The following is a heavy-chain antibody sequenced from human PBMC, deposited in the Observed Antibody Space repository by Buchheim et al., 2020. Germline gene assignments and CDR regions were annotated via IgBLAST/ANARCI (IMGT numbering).Heavy chain of an antibody. D-gene: IGHD3-10*01. CDR3: AKHYAAGSGYWYDYYMDV. J-gene: IGHJ6*03. Sequence: EVQLVESGGGLVKPGGSLRLSCAASGLTFSNYAMTWVRQAPGRGLEWVSSISGSGTTYFADSVQGRFRISSDNSKNTFYLQMNRLRVEDTAVYYCAKHYAAGSGYWYDYYMDVWAKGTT. CDR2: ISGSGTT. V-gene: IGHV3-23*04. CDR1: GLTFSNYA.